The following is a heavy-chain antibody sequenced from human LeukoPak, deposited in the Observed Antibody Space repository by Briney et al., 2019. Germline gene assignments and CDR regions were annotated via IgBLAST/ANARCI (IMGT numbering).Heavy chain of an antibody. CDR1: GYTFTGDY. CDR3: ARDFPPTQYGSGSDGVY. J-gene: IGHJ4*02. Sequence: ASVKLSCKASGYTFTGDYMHWVRQAPGQGLEWMGWINPNSGGTNYAQQFQGRAPMTRDTSISTAHMELSRLRSDDTAVYYCARDFPPTQYGSGSDGVYWGQGTLVTVSS. D-gene: IGHD3-10*01. CDR2: INPNSGGT. V-gene: IGHV1-2*02.